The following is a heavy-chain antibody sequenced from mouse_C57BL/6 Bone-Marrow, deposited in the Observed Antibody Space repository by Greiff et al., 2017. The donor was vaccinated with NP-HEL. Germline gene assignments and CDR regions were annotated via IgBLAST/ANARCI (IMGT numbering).Heavy chain of an antibody. V-gene: IGHV1-69*01. CDR3: ARPRWDFYWYFDV. J-gene: IGHJ1*03. D-gene: IGHD4-1*01. CDR2: IDPSDSYT. CDR1: GYTFTSYW. Sequence: QVQLQQPGAELVMPGASVKLSCKASGYTFTSYWMHWVKQRPGQGLEWIGEIDPSDSYTNYNQKFKGKSTLTVDKSSSTAYMQLSSLTSEDSAVYYCARPRWDFYWYFDVWGTGTTVTVSS.